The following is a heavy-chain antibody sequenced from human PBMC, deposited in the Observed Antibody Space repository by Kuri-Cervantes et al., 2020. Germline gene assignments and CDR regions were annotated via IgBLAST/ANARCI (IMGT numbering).Heavy chain of an antibody. D-gene: IGHD3-9*01. CDR2: IDYSGVS. V-gene: IGHV4-59*01. J-gene: IGHJ4*02. Sequence: SETLSLTSTVSGGSISSYYWSWIRQSPGKGLEWIGYIDYSGVSSYNPSLKSRVTMSVATSKKQFSLELVSVTAADTAVYYCARYHDTAGYYFDFWGQGALVTVSS. CDR3: ARYHDTAGYYFDF. CDR1: GGSISSYY.